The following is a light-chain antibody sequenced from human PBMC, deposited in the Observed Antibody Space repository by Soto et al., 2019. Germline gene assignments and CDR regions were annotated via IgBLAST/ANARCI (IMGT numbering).Light chain of an antibody. CDR1: QSISSW. J-gene: IGKJ1*01. CDR3: QQYDIYSRT. Sequence: DIQMTQSPSTLSASVGDRVTITCRASQSISSWLAWYQQKPGKAPKLLIYDASTLQSGVPLRFSGSGSGTEFTLTISRLQPDDFATYYCQQYDIYSRTFGQGTKVEIK. V-gene: IGKV1-5*01. CDR2: DAS.